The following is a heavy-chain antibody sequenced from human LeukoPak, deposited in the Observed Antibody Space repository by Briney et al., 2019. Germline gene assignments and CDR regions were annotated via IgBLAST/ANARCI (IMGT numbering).Heavy chain of an antibody. CDR1: GGSISSSSYY. D-gene: IGHD6-13*01. CDR3: ASWKIAAAGRRGFDY. Sequence: SETLSLTCTVSGGSISSSSYYWGWIRQPPGKGLEWIGSIYYSGSTYYNPSLKSRVTISVDTSKNQFSLKLSSVTAADTAVYHCASWKIAAAGRRGFDYWGQGTLVTVSS. J-gene: IGHJ4*02. CDR2: IYYSGST. V-gene: IGHV4-39*07.